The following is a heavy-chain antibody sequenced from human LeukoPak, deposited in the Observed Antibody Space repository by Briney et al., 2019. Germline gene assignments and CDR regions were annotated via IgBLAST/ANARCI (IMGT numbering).Heavy chain of an antibody. V-gene: IGHV4-39*07. Sequence: SETLSLTCTVSGGSISSGSYYWGWIRQPPGKGLEWIGSIYYSGTSYYNPSLKSRVTISVDTPKNQFSLKLSSVTAADTAVYYCAREGTAGTNLNWFDPWGQGTLVTVSS. CDR2: IYYSGTS. CDR1: GGSISSGSYY. D-gene: IGHD1-1*01. CDR3: AREGTAGTNLNWFDP. J-gene: IGHJ5*02.